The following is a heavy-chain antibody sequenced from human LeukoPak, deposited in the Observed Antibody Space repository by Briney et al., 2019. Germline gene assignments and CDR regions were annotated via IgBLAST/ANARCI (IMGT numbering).Heavy chain of an antibody. Sequence: PGGSLRLSCAASGFTVSSNYMSWVRQAPGKGLEWVSVIYSGGSTYYADSVKGRFTISRDSSKNTLYLQMNSLRAEDTAVYYCAKIATLVVSKPYYFDYWGQGTLVTVSS. CDR3: AKIATLVVSKPYYFDY. J-gene: IGHJ4*02. CDR2: IYSGGST. V-gene: IGHV3-66*01. D-gene: IGHD1-26*01. CDR1: GFTVSSNY.